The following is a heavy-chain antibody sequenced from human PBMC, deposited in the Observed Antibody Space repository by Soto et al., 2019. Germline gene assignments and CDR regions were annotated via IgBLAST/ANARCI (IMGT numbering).Heavy chain of an antibody. Sequence: QVQLVQSGAEVKKPGASVKVSCKASGYTFSSYGISWVRQAPGQGLGWMGWISAYNGNPNYAQKLTGRGTMTPDTSTRTAYMELRSLRSDDTAVYYCARGPNYDILTGNYDGMDVWGQGTTVTVSS. D-gene: IGHD3-9*01. V-gene: IGHV1-18*01. CDR3: ARGPNYDILTGNYDGMDV. J-gene: IGHJ6*02. CDR2: ISAYNGNP. CDR1: GYTFSSYG.